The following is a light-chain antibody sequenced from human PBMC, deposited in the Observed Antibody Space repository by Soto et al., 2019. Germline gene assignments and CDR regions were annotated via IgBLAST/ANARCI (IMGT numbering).Light chain of an antibody. V-gene: IGLV2-8*01. J-gene: IGLJ1*01. CDR2: EVN. Sequence: QSVQAQPRSACGSPGQSVAISCTGTSSDVGGYNYVSWYQQHPGKAPKLMIYEVNKRPSGVPDRFSGSKSGNTASLTVSGLQAEDEADYYCSSYAGSSNVFGTGTKVTXL. CDR1: SSDVGGYNY. CDR3: SSYAGSSNV.